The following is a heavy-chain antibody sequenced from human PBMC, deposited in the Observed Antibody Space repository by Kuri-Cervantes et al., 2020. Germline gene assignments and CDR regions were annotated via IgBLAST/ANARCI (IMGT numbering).Heavy chain of an antibody. CDR1: GFTFDDYA. V-gene: IGHV3-9*01. J-gene: IGHJ4*02. Sequence: SLKISCAASGFTFDDYAMHGVRQAPGKGLERYSGISWNSGSIGYADSVKGRFTISRDNSKNTLYLQMNSLRAEDTAVYYCAKDSYWGQGTLVTVSS. CDR3: AKDSY. CDR2: ISWNSGSI.